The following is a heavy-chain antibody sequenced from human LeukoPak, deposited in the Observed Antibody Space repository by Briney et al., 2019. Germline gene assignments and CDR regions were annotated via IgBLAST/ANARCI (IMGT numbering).Heavy chain of an antibody. J-gene: IGHJ4*02. D-gene: IGHD1-26*01. Sequence: PGGSLRLSCEASGFTFSDSAMSWVRQASGRGLEWVSLISASGGNSYYAESVKGRFTVSRDSSKNTLHLQMNSLRAEDTAVYYCARDIELSCWGQGTLVTVSS. CDR3: ARDIELSC. CDR1: GFTFSDSA. V-gene: IGHV3-23*01. CDR2: ISASGGNS.